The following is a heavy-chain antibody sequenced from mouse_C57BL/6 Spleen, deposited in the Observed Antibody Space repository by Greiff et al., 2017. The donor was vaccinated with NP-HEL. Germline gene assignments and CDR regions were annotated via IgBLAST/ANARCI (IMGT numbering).Heavy chain of an antibody. CDR3: ARGVEDYFDY. V-gene: IGHV1-50*01. J-gene: IGHJ2*01. CDR1: GYTFTSYW. D-gene: IGHD1-1*01. Sequence: QVQLQQSGAELVKPGASVKLSCKASGYTFTSYWMQWVKQRPGQGLEWIGEIDPSDSYTNYNQKFKGKATLTVDTSSSTAYMQLSSLTSEDAAVYYCARGVEDYFDYWGQGTTLTVSS. CDR2: IDPSDSYT.